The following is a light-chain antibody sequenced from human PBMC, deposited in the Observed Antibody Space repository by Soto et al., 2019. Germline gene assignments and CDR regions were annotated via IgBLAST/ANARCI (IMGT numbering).Light chain of an antibody. Sequence: EIVLTQSPGTLSLSPGERATLSCRASRSLSSSYVVWYQQKPGQAPRLLIYAASRATGIPDRFSGSGSATEYTLTISRLEPEDFAVYYCQQQGTFGQGTKLEIK. V-gene: IGKV3-20*01. CDR1: RSLSSSY. J-gene: IGKJ2*01. CDR3: QQQGT. CDR2: AAS.